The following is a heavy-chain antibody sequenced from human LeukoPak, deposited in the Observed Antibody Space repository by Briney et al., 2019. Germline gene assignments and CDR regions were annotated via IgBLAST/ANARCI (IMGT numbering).Heavy chain of an antibody. V-gene: IGHV4-4*07. CDR3: AREESDY. Sequence: ETLSLTCTVSGGSINNYYWTWIRQPAGKGLEWIGRMYASGTTIYNPSLKSRVTMSIDTSKNQFSLKLSSVTAADTAVYFCAREESDYWGQGTLVTVSS. CDR2: MYASGTT. CDR1: GGSINNYY. J-gene: IGHJ4*02.